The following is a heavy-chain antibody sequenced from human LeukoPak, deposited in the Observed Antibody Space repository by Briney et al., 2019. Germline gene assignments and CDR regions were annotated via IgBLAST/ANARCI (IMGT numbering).Heavy chain of an antibody. J-gene: IGHJ6*03. D-gene: IGHD2-15*01. CDR1: GGSISSSNW. Sequence: PSGTLSLTCAVSGGSISSSNWWSWVRQPPGKGLEWIGEIYHSGSTNYNPSLKSRVTISVDKSKNQFSLKLSSVTAADTAVYYCASRSPYYYYYYMDVWGKGTTVTVSS. CDR3: ASRSPYYYYYYMDV. CDR2: IYHSGST. V-gene: IGHV4-4*02.